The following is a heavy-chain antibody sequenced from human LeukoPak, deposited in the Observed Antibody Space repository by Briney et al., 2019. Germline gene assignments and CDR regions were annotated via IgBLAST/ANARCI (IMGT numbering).Heavy chain of an antibody. CDR3: ARGITMIVVVIPFDY. D-gene: IGHD3-22*01. J-gene: IGHJ4*02. V-gene: IGHV4-34*01. CDR1: GGSFSGYY. Sequence: SETLSLTCAVYGGSFSGYYWSWIRQPPGKGLEWIGEINHSGSTNYNPSLKSRVTISVDTSKNQFSLKLSSVTAADTAVYYCARGITMIVVVIPFDYWGQGTLVTVSS. CDR2: INHSGST.